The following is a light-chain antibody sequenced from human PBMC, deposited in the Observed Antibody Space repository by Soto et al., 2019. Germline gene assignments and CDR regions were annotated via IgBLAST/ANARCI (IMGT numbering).Light chain of an antibody. CDR2: DVS. J-gene: IGLJ2*01. CDR3: SSYTSSSTLVV. V-gene: IGLV2-14*01. CDR1: SSDVGGYNY. Sequence: QSVLTQPASVSGSPGQSITISCTRTSSDVGGYNYVSWYQQHPGKAPKLMIYDVSNRPSGVSNRFSGSKSGNTASLTISGLQAEDEADYYCSSYTSSSTLVVFGGGTKLTVL.